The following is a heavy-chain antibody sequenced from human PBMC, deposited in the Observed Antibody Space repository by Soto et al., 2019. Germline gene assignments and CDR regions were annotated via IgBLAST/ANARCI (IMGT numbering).Heavy chain of an antibody. CDR1: GFTFSSYW. Sequence: EVQLVESGGGLVQPGGSLRLSCVASGFTFSSYWMHWVRQAPGKGLEWVSSISNDGSSTSYADPVKRRFTISRDNAKNTLYLEMNSRRAEDTPVYYCARLPNKSPQNWGQGTLVIVSP. V-gene: IGHV3-74*01. J-gene: IGHJ1*01. CDR2: ISNDGSST. CDR3: ARLPNKSPQN.